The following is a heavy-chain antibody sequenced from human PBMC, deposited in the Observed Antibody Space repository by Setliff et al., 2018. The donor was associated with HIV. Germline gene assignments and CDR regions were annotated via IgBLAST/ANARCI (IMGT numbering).Heavy chain of an antibody. D-gene: IGHD3-10*01. CDR3: ARENDGSGSYGYYYYGMDV. CDR1: GGSISGDF. Sequence: SETLSLTCTVSGGSISGDFWTWIRQPAGEGLEWIGRTHASGTTQCEPSLKNRCSMSIDTSKNQFSLKLSSVTAADTAVYYCARENDGSGSYGYYYYGMDVWGQGTTVTVSS. V-gene: IGHV4-4*07. J-gene: IGHJ6*02. CDR2: THASGTT.